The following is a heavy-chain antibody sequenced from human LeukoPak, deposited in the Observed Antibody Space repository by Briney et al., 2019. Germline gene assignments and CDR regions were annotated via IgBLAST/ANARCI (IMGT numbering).Heavy chain of an antibody. CDR2: ITGSGGNT. Sequence: PGASLRLSCAASGFTFSNYAMSWVRQAPGKGLEWVSAITGSGGNTYYADSVKGRFTISRDNSKNTVFLQMNSLRAEDTAVYYCAKWGDYDVLTGYYVSDYWGQVTLVTVSS. CDR1: GFTFSNYA. CDR3: AKWGDYDVLTGYYVSDY. D-gene: IGHD3-9*01. V-gene: IGHV3-23*01. J-gene: IGHJ4*02.